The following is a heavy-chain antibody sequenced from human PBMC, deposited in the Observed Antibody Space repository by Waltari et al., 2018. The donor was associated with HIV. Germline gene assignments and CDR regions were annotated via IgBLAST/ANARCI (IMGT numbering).Heavy chain of an antibody. V-gene: IGHV1-69*12. Sequence: QVQLVQSGAEVKKPGSSVKVSCKASGGTFSSYAISWVRQAPGQGLEGMGGTIPHFGTANYAQKFQGRVTITADESTSTAYMGLSSLRSEDTAVYYCARWAYGDYSSAKRGAFDIWGQGTMVTVSS. CDR2: TIPHFGTA. CDR1: GGTFSSYA. J-gene: IGHJ3*02. D-gene: IGHD4-17*01. CDR3: ARWAYGDYSSAKRGAFDI.